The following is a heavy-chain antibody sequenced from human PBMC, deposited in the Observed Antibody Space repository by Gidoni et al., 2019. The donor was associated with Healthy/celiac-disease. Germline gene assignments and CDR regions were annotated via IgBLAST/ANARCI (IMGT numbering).Heavy chain of an antibody. V-gene: IGHV4-61*02. CDR1: GGSISSGSYY. Sequence: QVPLQESGPGLVKPSQTLSLTCPVPGGSISSGSYYWSWVRQPAGKGLEWIGRIYTSGSTNYNPSLKSRVTISVDTSKNQFSLKLSSVTAADTAVYYCARDLGWFDPWGQGTLVTVSS. CDR2: IYTSGST. D-gene: IGHD3-16*01. CDR3: ARDLGWFDP. J-gene: IGHJ5*02.